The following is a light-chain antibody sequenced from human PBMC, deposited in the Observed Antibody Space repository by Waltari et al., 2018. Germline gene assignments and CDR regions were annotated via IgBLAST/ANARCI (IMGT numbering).Light chain of an antibody. V-gene: IGKV2-30*01. CDR3: MQGTHWPWT. J-gene: IGKJ1*01. Sequence: DVVMTPSPLSLPVTLGQSASISCRSSQSLVYSDGNSYLHWYQQRPGQSPRRLISKVSNRDSGGPDRFSGRGAGTDFTRKISRGEAEDVGVYYCMQGTHWPWTFGQGTKVEIK. CDR1: QSLVYSDGNSY. CDR2: KVS.